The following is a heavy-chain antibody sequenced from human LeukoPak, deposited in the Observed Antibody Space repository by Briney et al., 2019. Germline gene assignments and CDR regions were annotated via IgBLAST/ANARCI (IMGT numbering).Heavy chain of an antibody. CDR1: GYTFTGYY. V-gene: IGHV1-2*06. D-gene: IGHD3-10*01. CDR2: INPNSGGT. CDR3: ARAALWFGELLDGMDV. Sequence: ASVKVSFKTFGYTFTGYYIHWVRQAPGQGLEWMGRINPNSGGTNYAQKFQGRVTMTRDTSISTAYMELSRLRSDETAVYYCARAALWFGELLDGMDVWGQGTTVTVSS. J-gene: IGHJ6*02.